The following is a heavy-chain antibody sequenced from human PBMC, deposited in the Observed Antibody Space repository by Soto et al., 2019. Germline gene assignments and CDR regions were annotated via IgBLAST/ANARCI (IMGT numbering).Heavy chain of an antibody. CDR3: VKTLSNFDC. J-gene: IGHJ4*02. Sequence: GGSLRLSCAASGFTFCSNGMGWVRQAPGKGLEWVSSITNGAGTFYEDSVKGRFIISRDNSENTVYLQMNTLRAEDTAVYYCVKTLSNFDCWGQGTLVTVSS. CDR2: ITNGAGT. CDR1: GFTFCSNG. V-gene: IGHV3-23*01.